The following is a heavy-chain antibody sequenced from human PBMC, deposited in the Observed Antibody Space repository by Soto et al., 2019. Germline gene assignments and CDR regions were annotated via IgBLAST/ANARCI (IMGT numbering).Heavy chain of an antibody. V-gene: IGHV1-69*08. CDR3: ARSRGSYYSNFDS. Sequence: SVKVSCKASGYTFTSYFIHWVRQAPGQGLEWVGRVIPILGASNFAQKFQGRVTISADKSTDTAYMVLTGLTSEDTAVYYCARSRGSYYSNFDSWGQGTLVTVSS. CDR1: GYTFTSYF. CDR2: VIPILGAS. J-gene: IGHJ4*02. D-gene: IGHD3-10*01.